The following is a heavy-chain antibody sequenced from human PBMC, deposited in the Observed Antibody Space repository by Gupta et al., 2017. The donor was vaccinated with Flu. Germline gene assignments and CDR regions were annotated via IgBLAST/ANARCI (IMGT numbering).Heavy chain of an antibody. Sequence: AMSWVRQAPGKGLEWVSGISGSGGSTFYADSVKGRFTISRDNSKNTLYLQMKSLRAEHTAVYYGAKGMGIAAAERGGYFDAWVHGSLVIVYS. CDR2: ISGSGGST. D-gene: IGHD6-25*01. V-gene: IGHV3-23*01. J-gene: IGHJ4*01. CDR1: A. CDR3: AKGMGIAAAERGGYFDA.